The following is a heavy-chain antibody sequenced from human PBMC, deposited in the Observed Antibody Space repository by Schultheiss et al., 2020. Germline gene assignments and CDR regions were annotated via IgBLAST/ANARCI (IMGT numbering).Heavy chain of an antibody. CDR1: GGSISSSSYY. Sequence: SQTLSLTCTVSGGSISSSSYYWGWIRQPPGKGLEWIGEINHSGSTNYNPSLKSRVTISVDTSKNQFSLKLSSVTAADTAVYYCARSQWEFYGPTNWFDPWGQGTLVTVSS. CDR3: ARSQWEFYGPTNWFDP. J-gene: IGHJ5*02. D-gene: IGHD1-26*01. CDR2: INHSGST. V-gene: IGHV4-39*07.